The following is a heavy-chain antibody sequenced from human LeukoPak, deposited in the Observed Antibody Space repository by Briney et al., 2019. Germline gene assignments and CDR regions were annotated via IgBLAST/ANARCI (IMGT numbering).Heavy chain of an antibody. CDR1: GGSISSGSYY. CDR2: INHSGST. CDR3: ARDETSAFDI. Sequence: SETLSLTCTVSGGSISSGSYYWSWIRQPPGKGLEWIGEINHSGSTNYNPSLKSRVTISVDTSKNQFSLKLSSVTAADTAVYYCARDETSAFDIWGQGTMVTVSS. J-gene: IGHJ3*02. D-gene: IGHD1-1*01. V-gene: IGHV4-39*07.